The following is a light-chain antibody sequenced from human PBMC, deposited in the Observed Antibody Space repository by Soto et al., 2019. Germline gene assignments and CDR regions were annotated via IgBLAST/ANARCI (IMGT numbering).Light chain of an antibody. CDR2: GAY. CDR3: QQFGSSPLT. J-gene: IGKJ1*01. CDR1: QSVSSSF. Sequence: EIVLTQSPGTLSLSPGERATLSCRASQSVSSSFLVWYQQKAGQAPRLLIYGAYSRATGVPHRFSGSWSGTDFTLTISRLEPEDSTVYYCQQFGSSPLTFGQGTKVAIK. V-gene: IGKV3-20*01.